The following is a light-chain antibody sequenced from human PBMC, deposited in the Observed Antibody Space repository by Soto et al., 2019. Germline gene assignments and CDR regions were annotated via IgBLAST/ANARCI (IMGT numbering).Light chain of an antibody. Sequence: EIVLTQSPATLSLSPGERATLSCRASQSVSSSYLAWYQQKPGQAPRLLIYGASSRPTGIPDRFSGSGSGTDFTLTISRVEPEDFAVYYCQQYGSSLIYTFGQGTKLEIK. CDR1: QSVSSSY. CDR2: GAS. J-gene: IGKJ2*01. CDR3: QQYGSSLIYT. V-gene: IGKV3-20*01.